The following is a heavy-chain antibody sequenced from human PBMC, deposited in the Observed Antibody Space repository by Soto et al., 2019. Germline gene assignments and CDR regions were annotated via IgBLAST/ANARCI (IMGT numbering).Heavy chain of an antibody. CDR2: ISAYNGNT. J-gene: IGHJ4*02. D-gene: IGHD2-2*01. CDR3: AREASVLIPAAQPSRFDS. CDR1: GYTFTSYG. Sequence: ASAKVSCKASGYTFTSYGISWVRQAPGQGLEWMGWISAYNGNTNYAQKLQGRPTLTTDTAASTAYMELRILRSADTALYYCAREASVLIPAAQPSRFDSWGQGTLVTVSS. V-gene: IGHV1-18*01.